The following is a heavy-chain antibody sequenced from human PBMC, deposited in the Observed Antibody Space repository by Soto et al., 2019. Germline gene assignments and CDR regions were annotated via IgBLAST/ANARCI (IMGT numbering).Heavy chain of an antibody. CDR3: ARGRSSWRLSDWYFDL. CDR2: INAGNGNT. CDR1: GYTFTSYA. Sequence: QVQLVQSGAEVKKPGASVKVSCKASGYTFTSYAMHWVRQAPGQRLEWMGWINAGNGNTKYSQKFQGRVTITRDTSASTAYMELSSLRSEDTAVHYCARGRSSWRLSDWYFDLWGRGTLVTVSS. V-gene: IGHV1-3*01. D-gene: IGHD6-13*01. J-gene: IGHJ2*01.